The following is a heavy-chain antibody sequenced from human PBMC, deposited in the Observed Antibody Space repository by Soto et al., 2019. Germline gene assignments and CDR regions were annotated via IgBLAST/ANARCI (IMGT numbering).Heavy chain of an antibody. Sequence: GESLKISCTASGFILSNYAMNWVRQAPGKGLEWVSTLSKDGANEHYADSVKGRFTISRDGSKNTLYLQMNSLRAEDTAMYYCAKDPSTGSADYWGQGTQVTVYS. D-gene: IGHD3-9*01. V-gene: IGHV3-23*01. CDR1: GFILSNYA. CDR2: LSKDGANE. J-gene: IGHJ4*02. CDR3: AKDPSTGSADY.